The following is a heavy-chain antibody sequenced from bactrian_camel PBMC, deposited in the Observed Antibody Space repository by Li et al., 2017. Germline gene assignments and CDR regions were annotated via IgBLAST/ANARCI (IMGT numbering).Heavy chain of an antibody. CDR2: ISSAGGTL. D-gene: IGHD3*01. Sequence: VQLVESGGGSVQAGGSLRLSRAASGFTYSHYCMGWFRQAPGKAREGVAISSAGGTLIFDSVKGRFTISRDNAKKTVYLEMNNLKPEDTAMYYCAAASNWPRMEHGGADYWGQAWNYWGQGTQVTVS. J-gene: IGHJ4*01. CDR3: AAASNWPRMEHGGADYWGQAWNY. V-gene: IGHV3S40*01. CDR1: GFTYSHYC.